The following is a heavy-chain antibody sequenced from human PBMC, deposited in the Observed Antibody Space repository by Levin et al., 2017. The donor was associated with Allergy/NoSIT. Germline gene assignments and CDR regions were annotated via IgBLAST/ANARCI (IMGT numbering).Heavy chain of an antibody. V-gene: IGHV3-43*01. J-gene: IGHJ6*03. D-gene: IGHD6-19*01. CDR2: ISWDGGST. CDR1: GFTFDDYT. CDR3: AKGGGDGRYRSGWYTYYYYYRDV. Sequence: GGSLRLSCAASGFTFDDYTMHWVRQAPGKGLEWVSLISWDGGSTYYADSVKGRFTISRDNSKNSLYLQMNSLRTEDTALYYCAKGGGDGRYRSGWYTYYYYYRDVWGKGTTVTVSS.